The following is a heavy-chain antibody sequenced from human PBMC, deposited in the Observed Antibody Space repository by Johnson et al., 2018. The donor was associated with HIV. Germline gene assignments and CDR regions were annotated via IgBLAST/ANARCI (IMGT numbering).Heavy chain of an antibody. CDR3: AKDRGYIVIDAFDM. CDR1: GFTFSSYG. CDR2: IYSGGST. V-gene: IGHV3-NL1*01. J-gene: IGHJ3*02. D-gene: IGHD5/OR15-5a*01. Sequence: QVQLVESGGGVVQPGGSLRLSCAASGFTFSSYGMHWVRQAPGKGLEWVSGIYSGGSTYFADSVNGRFTISRDNSKNTLYLQMNNLRVEDTAVYYCAKDRGYIVIDAFDMWGRGTLVTVSS.